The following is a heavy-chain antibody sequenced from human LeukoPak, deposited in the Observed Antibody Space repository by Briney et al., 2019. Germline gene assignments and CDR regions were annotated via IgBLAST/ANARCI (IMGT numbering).Heavy chain of an antibody. J-gene: IGHJ4*02. CDR1: GYTFTGYY. Sequence: ASVKVSFKASGYTFTGYYMHWVRQAPGQGLEWMGWINPNSGGTNYAQKFQGRVTMTRDTSISTAYMELSRLRSDDTAVYYCASSAARRSPLDYWGQGTLVTVSS. CDR2: INPNSGGT. D-gene: IGHD6-6*01. V-gene: IGHV1-2*02. CDR3: ASSAARRSPLDY.